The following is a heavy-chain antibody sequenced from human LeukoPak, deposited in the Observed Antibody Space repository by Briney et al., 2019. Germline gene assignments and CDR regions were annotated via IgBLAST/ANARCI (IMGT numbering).Heavy chain of an antibody. CDR1: GASFSGYY. CDR3: ASPGSGSYDRNYYYGMDV. Sequence: PSETLSLTCAVYGASFSGYYWSWIRQPPGKGLEWIGELNHSGSTNYNPSLKSRVTISVDTSKNQFSLKLSSVTAADTAVYYCASPGSGSYDRNYYYGMDVWGKGTTVTVSS. V-gene: IGHV4-34*01. D-gene: IGHD3-10*01. J-gene: IGHJ6*04. CDR2: LNHSGST.